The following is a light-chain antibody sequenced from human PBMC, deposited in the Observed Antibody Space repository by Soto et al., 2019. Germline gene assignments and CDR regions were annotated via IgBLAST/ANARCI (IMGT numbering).Light chain of an antibody. CDR2: GAS. Sequence: EIVMTQSPATLSVSPGERATLSCRSSQSVSSNFAWYQQKPGQAPRLLLYGASTRATGIPDRFSGSGSETDFTLTISRLEPEDFALYYCQQYGSSAPITFGQGTRLEIK. J-gene: IGKJ5*01. CDR3: QQYGSSAPIT. CDR1: QSVSSN. V-gene: IGKV3-20*01.